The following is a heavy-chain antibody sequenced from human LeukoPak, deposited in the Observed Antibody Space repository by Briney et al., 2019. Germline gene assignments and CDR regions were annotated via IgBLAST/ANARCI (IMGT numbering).Heavy chain of an antibody. CDR1: GFTFSSYA. V-gene: IGHV3-30-3*01. J-gene: IGHJ3*02. D-gene: IGHD2-2*01. CDR3: ARVRCSSTSCPDAFDI. Sequence: QPGGSLRLSCAASGFTFSSYAMHWVRQAPGKGLEWVAVISYDGSNKYYADSVKGRFTISRDNSKNTLYLQMNSLRAEDTAVYYCARVRCSSTSCPDAFDIWGQGTMVTVSS. CDR2: ISYDGSNK.